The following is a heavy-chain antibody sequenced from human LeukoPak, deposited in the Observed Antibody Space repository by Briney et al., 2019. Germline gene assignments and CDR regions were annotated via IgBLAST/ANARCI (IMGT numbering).Heavy chain of an antibody. CDR2: IDWDDDI. Sequence: SSPTLLNPTQTLTLTGSFSGFSLSTSGICVSLIPRPPGNALGWLALIDWDDDIYYSTYLKPRLHISKDTSKNQVVLTMPHMDAVDTARYYCVHLILRIKFFGVDHLDYWRQGTLVTVS. D-gene: IGHD3-3*01. V-gene: IGHV2-70*12. CDR3: VHLILRIKFFGVDHLDY. CDR1: GFSLSTSGIC. J-gene: IGHJ4*02.